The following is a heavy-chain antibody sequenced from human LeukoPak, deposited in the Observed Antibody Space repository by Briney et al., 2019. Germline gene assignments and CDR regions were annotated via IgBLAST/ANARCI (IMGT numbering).Heavy chain of an antibody. CDR1: GGSISSYY. D-gene: IGHD6-19*01. CDR3: ARHLHTSGWYRGSFDY. J-gene: IGHJ4*02. V-gene: IGHV4-59*08. CDR2: IHYSGST. Sequence: SETLSLTCTVSGGSISSYYRTWIRQPPGKGLEWIGYIHYSGSTRYNPSLKSRLTISVDTSNNQFSLKLTSVTAADTAVFYCARHLHTSGWYRGSFDYWGQGTLVSVSS.